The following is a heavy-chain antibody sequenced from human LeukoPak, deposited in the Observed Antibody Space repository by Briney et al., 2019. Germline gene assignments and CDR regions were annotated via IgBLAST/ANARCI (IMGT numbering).Heavy chain of an antibody. Sequence: PGGSLRLSCAASGFTFSDYYMSWIRQAPGKGLEWVSYISSSSSYTNYADSVKGRFTISRDNAKNSLYLQMNSLRAEDTAVYYCARDRDGYNPDYWGQGTLVTVSS. CDR3: ARDRDGYNPDY. CDR2: ISSSSSYT. V-gene: IGHV3-11*05. CDR1: GFTFSDYY. D-gene: IGHD5-24*01. J-gene: IGHJ4*02.